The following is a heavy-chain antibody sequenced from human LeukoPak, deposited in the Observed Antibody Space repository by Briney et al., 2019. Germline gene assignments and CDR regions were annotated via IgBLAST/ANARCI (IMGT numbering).Heavy chain of an antibody. CDR2: ISVYNGNT. CDR1: GYTFTNYG. CDR3: ARNGGYSSASNLDY. Sequence: GASVKVSCKASGYTFTNYGISWVRQAPGQGLEWMGWISVYNGNTNYAQKLQGRVTMTTDTSTSTAYMELRSLRSDDTAVYYCARNGGYSSASNLDYWGQGTLVTVSS. V-gene: IGHV1-18*01. D-gene: IGHD5-18*01. J-gene: IGHJ4*02.